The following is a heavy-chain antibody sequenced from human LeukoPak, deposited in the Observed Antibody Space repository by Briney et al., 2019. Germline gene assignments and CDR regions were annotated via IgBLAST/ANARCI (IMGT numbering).Heavy chain of an antibody. V-gene: IGHV1-69*05. CDR3: ARGYYDFWSGYYTPYWFDP. CDR1: GGTFSSYA. D-gene: IGHD3-3*01. Sequence: GASVKVSCKASGGTFSSYAISRVRQAPGQGLEWMGGIIPIFGTANYAQKFQGRVTITTDESTSTAYMELSSLRSEDTAVYYCARGYYDFWSGYYTPYWFDPWGQGTLVTVSS. J-gene: IGHJ5*02. CDR2: IIPIFGTA.